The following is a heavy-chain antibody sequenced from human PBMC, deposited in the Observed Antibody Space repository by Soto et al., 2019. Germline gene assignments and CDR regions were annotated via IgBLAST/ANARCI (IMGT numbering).Heavy chain of an antibody. D-gene: IGHD5-12*01. CDR3: ARDLGSGYDPGDY. CDR2: IIPTIGTT. Sequence: QVQLVQSGAEVKKPGSSVKVSCKASGDTFTIFAISWVRQAPGQGLEWMGGIIPTIGTTNYAQRFQGRITSTGDGSTGTAYMELRRLKSEDTAVYYCARDLGSGYDPGDYWGQGTLVTVSS. V-gene: IGHV1-69*12. CDR1: GDTFTIFA. J-gene: IGHJ4*02.